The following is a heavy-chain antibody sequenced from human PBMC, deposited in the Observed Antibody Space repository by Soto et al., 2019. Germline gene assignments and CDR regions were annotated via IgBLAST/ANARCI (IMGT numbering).Heavy chain of an antibody. J-gene: IGHJ6*02. CDR1: GYTFTGYY. Sequence: QVQLVQSGAEVKKPGASVKVSCKASGYTFTGYYMHWVRQAPGQGLEWMGWINPNSGGTNYAQKFQGWVTMTRDTSISTAYMELSRLRSDDTAVYYCARSAAGRGVYYYYGMDVWGQGTTVTVSS. D-gene: IGHD6-19*01. CDR3: ARSAAGRGVYYYYGMDV. CDR2: INPNSGGT. V-gene: IGHV1-2*04.